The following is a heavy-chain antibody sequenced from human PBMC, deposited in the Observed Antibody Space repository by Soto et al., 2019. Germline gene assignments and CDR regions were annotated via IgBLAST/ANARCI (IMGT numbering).Heavy chain of an antibody. CDR2: ISSSSSYI. CDR1: GFTFSSHS. Sequence: PGGSMRLSCAASGFTFSSHSMNWVRQAQGKGLEWVSSISSSSSYIYYADSVKGRFTISRDNAKNSLYLQMNSLRAEDTAVYYCARVEVADFDYWGQGTLVTVSS. V-gene: IGHV3-21*01. J-gene: IGHJ4*02. CDR3: ARVEVADFDY. D-gene: IGHD2-15*01.